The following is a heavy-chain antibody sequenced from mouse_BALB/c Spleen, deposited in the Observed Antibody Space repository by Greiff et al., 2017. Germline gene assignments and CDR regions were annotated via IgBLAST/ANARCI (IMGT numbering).Heavy chain of an antibody. Sequence: EVNVVESGGGLVKLGGSLKLSCAASGFTFSSYYMSWVRQTPEKRLELVAAINSNGGSTYYPDTVKGRFTISRDNAKNTLYLQMSSLKSEDTALYYCARGDGSSYWYFDVWGAGTTVTVSS. J-gene: IGHJ1*01. D-gene: IGHD1-1*01. V-gene: IGHV5-6-2*01. CDR1: GFTFSSYY. CDR2: INSNGGST. CDR3: ARGDGSSYWYFDV.